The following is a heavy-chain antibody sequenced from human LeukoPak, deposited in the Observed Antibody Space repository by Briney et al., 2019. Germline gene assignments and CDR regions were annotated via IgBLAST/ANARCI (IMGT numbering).Heavy chain of an antibody. CDR2: TNYDGSDR. CDR1: GFXFRNYA. D-gene: IGHD2-15*01. CDR3: AKDLPDRYSLEY. J-gene: IGHJ4*02. Sequence: GRSLRLSCVASGFXFRNYAIYWVRPARGKGREWVAFTNYDGSDRCYADSVKGRFTVSRDNPKNTLYLQVNSLRTEDTAVYYCAKDLPDRYSLEYWGQGTMVTVPS. V-gene: IGHV3-30*18.